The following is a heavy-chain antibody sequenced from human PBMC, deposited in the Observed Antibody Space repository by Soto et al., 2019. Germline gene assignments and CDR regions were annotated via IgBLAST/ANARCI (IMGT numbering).Heavy chain of an antibody. CDR3: AKDTSSSPYYMDV. V-gene: IGHV3-23*01. CDR1: GFTFSNFA. J-gene: IGHJ6*03. D-gene: IGHD2-2*01. Sequence: EEQVLESGGCSVQPGGSLRLSCAASGFTFSNFAMSWVRHAPGKGLEWVSEISGSTGSTYYADSVKGRFIISRDNSKNTLHLQMNSLRAEDTAVYYCAKDTSSSPYYMDVWGKGTTVTVSS. CDR2: ISGSTGST.